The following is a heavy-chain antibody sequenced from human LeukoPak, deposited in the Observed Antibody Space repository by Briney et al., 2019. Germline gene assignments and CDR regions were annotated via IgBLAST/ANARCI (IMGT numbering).Heavy chain of an antibody. D-gene: IGHD2-15*01. V-gene: IGHV4-30-4*01. CDR2: T. J-gene: IGHJ5*02. Sequence: SQTLSLTCTVSGGSISSGDYYWSWIRQPPGKGLEWIGYTYYNPSLKSRVTISVDTSKNQFSLKLSSVTAADTAVYYCARGAPIVVVVAATEVNWFDPWGQGTLVTVSS. CDR3: ARGAPIVVVVAATEVNWFDP. CDR1: GGSISSGDYY.